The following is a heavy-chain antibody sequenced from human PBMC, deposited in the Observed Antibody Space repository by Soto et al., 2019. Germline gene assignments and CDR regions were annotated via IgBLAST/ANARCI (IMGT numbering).Heavy chain of an antibody. CDR1: GFTFSNAW. V-gene: IGHV3-15*01. J-gene: IGHJ6*02. CDR2: IKSKTDGGTT. Sequence: KPGGSLRLSCAASGFTFSNAWMSWVRQAPGKGLEWVGRIKSKTDGGTTDYAAPVKGRFTISRDDPKNTLYLQMNSLKTEDTAVYYCTTDPTGYSDFWSGYYRSYYYYGMDVWGQGTTVTVSS. CDR3: TTDPTGYSDFWSGYYRSYYYYGMDV. D-gene: IGHD3-3*01.